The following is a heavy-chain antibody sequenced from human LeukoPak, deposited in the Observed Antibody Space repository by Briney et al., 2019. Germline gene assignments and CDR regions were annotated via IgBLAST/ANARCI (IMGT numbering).Heavy chain of an antibody. J-gene: IGHJ4*02. CDR2: ISAYNGNT. D-gene: IGHD3-22*01. CDR1: GYAFTSYG. Sequence: ASVKVSCKASGYAFTSYGISWVRQAPGQGLEWMGWISAYNGNTNYAQKLQGRVTVTTDTSTSTAYMELRSLRSDDTAVYYCAYSSFSPNYFDYWGQGTLVTVSS. V-gene: IGHV1-18*01. CDR3: AYSSFSPNYFDY.